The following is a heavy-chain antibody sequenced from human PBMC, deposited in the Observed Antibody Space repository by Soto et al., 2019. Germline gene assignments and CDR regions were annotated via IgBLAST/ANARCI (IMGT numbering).Heavy chain of an antibody. CDR3: ARDREFSSTWSDYFYYGMDV. Sequence: EVQLLESGGDLIQPGGSLRLSCVASGITFGSRAMSWVRQAPGEGLEWVSTITDTGGDAKYADSVRGRFTISRDNSKNTLYLQMNSLRAEDTAVYYCARDREFSSTWSDYFYYGMDVWGQGTTVTVSS. CDR1: GITFGSRA. D-gene: IGHD6-13*01. CDR2: ITDTGGDA. V-gene: IGHV3-23*01. J-gene: IGHJ6*02.